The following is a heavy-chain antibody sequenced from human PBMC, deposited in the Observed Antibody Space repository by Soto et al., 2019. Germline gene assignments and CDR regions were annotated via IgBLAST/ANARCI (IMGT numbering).Heavy chain of an antibody. CDR3: AKGVYDFWSGYYWYYGMDV. J-gene: IGHJ6*02. CDR2: ISGSGGST. V-gene: IGHV3-23*01. CDR1: GFTFSSYA. Sequence: GGSLRLSCAVSGFTFSSYAMSWVRQAPGKGLEWVSAISGSGGSTYYADSVKGRFTISRDNSKNTLYLQMNSLRAEDTAVYYCAKGVYDFWSGYYWYYGMDVWGQGTTVTVSS. D-gene: IGHD3-3*01.